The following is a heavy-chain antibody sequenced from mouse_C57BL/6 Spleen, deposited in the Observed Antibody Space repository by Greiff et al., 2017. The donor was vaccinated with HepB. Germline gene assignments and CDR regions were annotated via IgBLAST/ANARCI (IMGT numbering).Heavy chain of an antibody. CDR1: GYTFTDYN. Sequence: EVQLQQSGPELVKPGASVKIPCKASGYTFTDYNMDWVKQSHGKSLEWIGDINPNNGGTIYNQKFKGKATLTVDKSSSTAYMELRSLTSEDTAVYYCARWGYEFAYWGQGTLVTVSA. J-gene: IGHJ3*01. CDR3: ARWGYEFAY. V-gene: IGHV1-18*01. D-gene: IGHD2-2*01. CDR2: INPNNGGT.